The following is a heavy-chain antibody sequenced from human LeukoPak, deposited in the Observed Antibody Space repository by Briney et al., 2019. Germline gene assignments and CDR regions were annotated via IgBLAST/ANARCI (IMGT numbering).Heavy chain of an antibody. CDR1: GGSFSGYY. CDR3: ARYDFWSGYNY. CDR2: INHSGSI. D-gene: IGHD3-3*01. J-gene: IGHJ4*02. V-gene: IGHV4-34*01. Sequence: SETLSLTCAVYGGSFSGYYWSWIRQPPGKGLEWIGEINHSGSINYNPSLKSRVTISVDTSKNQFSLKLSSVTAADTAVYYCARYDFWSGYNYWGQGTLVTVSS.